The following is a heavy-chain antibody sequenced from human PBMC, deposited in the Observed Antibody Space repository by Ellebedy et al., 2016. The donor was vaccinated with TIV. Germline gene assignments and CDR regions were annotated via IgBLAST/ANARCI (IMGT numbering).Heavy chain of an antibody. CDR1: GFTFSSYG. Sequence: GESLKISCAASGFTFSSYGMHWVRQAPGKGLEWVAVIWYDGSNKYYADSAKGRFTISRDNSKNTLYLQMNSLRAEDTAVYYCARVYDSIDYWGQGILVTVSS. CDR3: ARVYDSIDY. CDR2: IWYDGSNK. V-gene: IGHV3-33*01. J-gene: IGHJ4*02. D-gene: IGHD3-22*01.